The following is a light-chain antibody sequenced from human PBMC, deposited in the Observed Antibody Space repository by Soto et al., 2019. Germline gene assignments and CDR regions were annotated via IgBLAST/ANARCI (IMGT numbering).Light chain of an antibody. V-gene: IGKV1-27*01. CDR3: QNYNSAPYT. CDR1: QGIRNS. Sequence: DTQMTQSPSSLSASIGDRVTITCRASQGIRNSVACYQQKPGKVPNLLIYAASTLQSGVPSRFSGTGSETDFALTISSLQPEDVATYYCQNYNSAPYTFGPGTKVDIK. CDR2: AAS. J-gene: IGKJ3*01.